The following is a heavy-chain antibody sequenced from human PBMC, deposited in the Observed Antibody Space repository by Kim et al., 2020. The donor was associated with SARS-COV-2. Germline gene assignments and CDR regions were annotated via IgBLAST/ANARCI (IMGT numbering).Heavy chain of an antibody. V-gene: IGHV1-2*02. J-gene: IGHJ1*01. D-gene: IGHD3-22*01. Sequence: ASVKVSCKASGYTFTGYYMHWVRQAPGQGLEWMGWINPNSGGTNYAQKFQGRVTMTRDTSISTAYMELSRLRSDDTAVYYCARSVGIMIVVVMRAEYFQHWGQGTLVTVSS. CDR3: ARSVGIMIVVVMRAEYFQH. CDR2: INPNSGGT. CDR1: GYTFTGYY.